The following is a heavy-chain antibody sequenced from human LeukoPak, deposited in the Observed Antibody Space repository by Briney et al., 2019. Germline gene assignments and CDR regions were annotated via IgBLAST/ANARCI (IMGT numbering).Heavy chain of an antibody. CDR2: ISYDGSNK. CDR1: GFIFDDYA. V-gene: IGHV3-30-3*01. Sequence: GGSLRLSCAVSGFIFDDYAMHLVRQAPGKGLEWVAVISYDGSNKYYADSVKGRFTISRDNSKNTLYLQMNSLRAEDTAVYYCAREYDYGDYDFDYWGQGTLVTVSS. D-gene: IGHD4-17*01. CDR3: AREYDYGDYDFDY. J-gene: IGHJ4*02.